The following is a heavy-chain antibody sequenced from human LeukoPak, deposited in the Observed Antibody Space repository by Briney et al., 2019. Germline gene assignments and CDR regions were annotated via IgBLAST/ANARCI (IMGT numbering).Heavy chain of an antibody. CDR2: IYYSGST. D-gene: IGHD3-16*02. CDR1: GGSISSSYY. Sequence: SETLSLTCTVSGGSISSSYYWGWIRQPPGKGLEWIGNIYYSGSTYYNPSLESRVTMSLDTSKNQFSLKLSSVTAADTAVYYCARDENGYVWGSFRAWGQGTLVTVSS. J-gene: IGHJ5*02. V-gene: IGHV4-39*07. CDR3: ARDENGYVWGSFRA.